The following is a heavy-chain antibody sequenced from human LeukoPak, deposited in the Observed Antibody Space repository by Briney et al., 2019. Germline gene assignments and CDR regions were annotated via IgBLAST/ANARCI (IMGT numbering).Heavy chain of an antibody. CDR1: GFTVSSNY. CDR2: IYSCGST. V-gene: IGHV3-66*01. CDR3: ARDAEPLYYYYYYMDV. Sequence: GGSLRLSCAASGFTVSSNYMSWVRQPPGKGLEWRSVIYSCGSTDYADSVKGRFTISRDNSKNTLYLQMNSLRAEDTAVYYCARDAEPLYYYYYYMDVWGKGTTVTVSS. J-gene: IGHJ6*03.